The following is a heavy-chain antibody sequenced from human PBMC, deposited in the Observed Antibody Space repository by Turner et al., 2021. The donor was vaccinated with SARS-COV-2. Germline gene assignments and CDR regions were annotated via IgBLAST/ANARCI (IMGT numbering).Heavy chain of an antibody. Sequence: EVQLVESGGGLVQPGGSLRLSCAASEFTVSSNYMSWVRKAPGKGLEWVSVIYSGGSPYYADSVKGRFTISRDNSKNTLYLQMNSLRAEDTAVYYCARQLWLRGGFDYWGQGTLVTVSS. V-gene: IGHV3-66*04. CDR1: EFTVSSNY. D-gene: IGHD5-18*01. CDR3: ARQLWLRGGFDY. CDR2: IYSGGSP. J-gene: IGHJ4*02.